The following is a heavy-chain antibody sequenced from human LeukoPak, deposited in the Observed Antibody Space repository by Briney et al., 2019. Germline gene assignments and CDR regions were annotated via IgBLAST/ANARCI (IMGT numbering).Heavy chain of an antibody. CDR3: AKGTTSSPTCPIDY. J-gene: IGHJ4*02. V-gene: IGHV3-23*01. CDR2: ISDSGGSA. D-gene: IGHD2-2*01. Sequence: GNSLRLSCAASGFTFRSYAMNWVRQAPGKGLQWVSVISDSGGSAHYADSVQGRFTISRDNSKNTLYIQMNSLRAEDTAIYYCAKGTTSSPTCPIDYWGPGTLVTVSS. CDR1: GFTFRSYA.